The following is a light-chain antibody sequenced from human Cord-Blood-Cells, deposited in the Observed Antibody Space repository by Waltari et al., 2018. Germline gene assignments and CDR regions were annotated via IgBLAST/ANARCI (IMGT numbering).Light chain of an antibody. CDR2: AAS. Sequence: DIQMTQSPSSLSASVGDRVTITGRASQSISSYLTWYQQKPGKAPKLLIYAASSLQSAVPSRFSVSGSGTDFTLTMSSLQPEDFATYFCQQSYSTPYTFGQGTKLEIK. CDR1: QSISSY. J-gene: IGKJ2*01. V-gene: IGKV1-39*01. CDR3: QQSYSTPYT.